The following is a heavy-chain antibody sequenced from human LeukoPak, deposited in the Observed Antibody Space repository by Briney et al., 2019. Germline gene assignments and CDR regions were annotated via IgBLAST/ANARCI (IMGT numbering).Heavy chain of an antibody. CDR3: ARRGSRWYWYFDY. D-gene: IGHD6-13*01. CDR2: IYNSGST. V-gene: IGHV4-38-2*02. J-gene: IGHJ4*02. CDR1: GDSIGTSYD. Sequence: PSETLSLTCTVPGDSIGTSYDWGWIRQPPGKGLEWIGSIYNSGSTYYNPSLKSRVSISVDRSENQFSLKVNSVTAADTAVYYCARRGSRWYWYFDYWGQGTLVTVSS.